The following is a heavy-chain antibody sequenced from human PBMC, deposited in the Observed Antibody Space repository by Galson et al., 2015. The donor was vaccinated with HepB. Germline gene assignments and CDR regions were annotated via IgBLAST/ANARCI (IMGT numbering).Heavy chain of an antibody. CDR2: FDPEDGET. Sequence: SVKVSCKVSGYTLTELSMHWVRQAPGKGLEWMGCFDPEDGETIYAQKFQGRVTMTEDTSTDTAYMELSSLRSEDTAVYYCATRAWEMATGRQHYYYYYYMDVWGKGTTVTVSS. D-gene: IGHD5-24*01. CDR1: GYTLTELS. V-gene: IGHV1-24*01. J-gene: IGHJ6*03. CDR3: ATRAWEMATGRQHYYYYYYMDV.